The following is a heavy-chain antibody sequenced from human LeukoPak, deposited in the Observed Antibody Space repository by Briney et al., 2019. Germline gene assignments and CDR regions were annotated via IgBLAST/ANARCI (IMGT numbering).Heavy chain of an antibody. CDR2: IWHDASHT. Sequence: GGSLRLSCAASGFRFSTYAMHWVRQAPGKGLEWVALIWHDASHTFYTDSVKGRFTISRDNSKNTVYLQMNSVGGEDTAVYYCAREIFGSGSYSDYWGQGTLVTVSS. D-gene: IGHD3-10*01. J-gene: IGHJ4*02. CDR3: AREIFGSGSYSDY. V-gene: IGHV3-33*01. CDR1: GFRFSTYA.